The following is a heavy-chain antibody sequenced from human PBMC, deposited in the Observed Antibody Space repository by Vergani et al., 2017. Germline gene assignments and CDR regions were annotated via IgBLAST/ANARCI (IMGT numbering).Heavy chain of an antibody. CDR3: ARGLYYYGSGSYYEGVYYYYGMDV. CDR2: MNPNSGNT. V-gene: IGHV1-8*03. D-gene: IGHD3-10*01. Sequence: QVQLVQSGAEVKKPGASVKVSCKASGYTFTSYDINWVRQATGQGLEWMGWMNPNSGNTGYAQKFQGRVTITRNTSISTAYMELSSLRSEDTAVYYCARGLYYYGSGSYYEGVYYYYGMDVWGQGTTVTVSS. CDR1: GYTFTSYD. J-gene: IGHJ6*02.